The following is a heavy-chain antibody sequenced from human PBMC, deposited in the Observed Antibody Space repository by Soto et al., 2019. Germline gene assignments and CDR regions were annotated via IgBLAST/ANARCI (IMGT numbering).Heavy chain of an antibody. CDR2: INAGNGNT. CDR3: VEEGGAGTGY. D-gene: IGHD3-16*01. CDR1: GYTFTSYA. Sequence: ASVKVSCKASGYTFTSYAMHWVRQAPGQRLEWMGWINAGNGNTKYSQKFQGRVTITRDTSASTAYMELNNLRVDDTAVYYCVEEGGAGTGYWGRGTLVTVSS. V-gene: IGHV1-3*01. J-gene: IGHJ4*02.